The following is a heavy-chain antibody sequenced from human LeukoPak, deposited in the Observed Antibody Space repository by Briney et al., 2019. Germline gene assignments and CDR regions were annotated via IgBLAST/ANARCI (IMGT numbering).Heavy chain of an antibody. J-gene: IGHJ4*02. CDR2: ISGSGGST. CDR1: GFTVSSNY. D-gene: IGHD3-10*01. V-gene: IGHV3-23*01. Sequence: GGSLRLSCAASGFTVSSNYMNWVRQAPGKGLEWVSVISGSGGSTYYADSVKGRFTISRDNSKNTLYLQMNSLRAEDTAVYYCAKDQDTMIRGAATSGYFDYWGQGTLVTVSS. CDR3: AKDQDTMIRGAATSGYFDY.